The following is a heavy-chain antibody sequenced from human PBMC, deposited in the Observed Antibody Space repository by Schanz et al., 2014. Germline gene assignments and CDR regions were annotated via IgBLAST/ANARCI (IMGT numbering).Heavy chain of an antibody. CDR1: GGTFSSYT. J-gene: IGHJ4*02. CDR2: INVGNGNM. V-gene: IGHV1-69*08. Sequence: QVQLVQSGAEVKKPGSSVKVSCTASGGTFSSYTISWIRQAPGQGLEWMGWINVGNGNMKYSQKFQGRLTMTRDTSTSTVYMELSSLRSEDTAVYFCTSEAHNHDGLRSYSNVWGQGILVTVSS. D-gene: IGHD3-10*01. CDR3: TSEAHNHDGLRSYSNV.